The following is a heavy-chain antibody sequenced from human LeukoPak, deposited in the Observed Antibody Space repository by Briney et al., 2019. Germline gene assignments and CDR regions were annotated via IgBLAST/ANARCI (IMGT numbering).Heavy chain of an antibody. CDR3: ARDFRIAARPVFDP. CDR2: IIPIFGTA. V-gene: IGHV1-69*06. D-gene: IGHD6-6*01. CDR1: GGTFSSYA. J-gene: IGHJ5*02. Sequence: SVKVSCKASGGTFSSYAISWVRQAPGQGLEWMGGIIPIFGTANYAQKFQGRVTITADKSTSTAYMELSSLRSEDTAVYYCARDFRIAARPVFDPWGQGTLVTVSS.